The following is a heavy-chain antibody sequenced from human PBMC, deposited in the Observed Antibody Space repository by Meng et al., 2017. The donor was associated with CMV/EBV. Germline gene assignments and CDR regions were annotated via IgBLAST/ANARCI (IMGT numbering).Heavy chain of an antibody. CDR3: ARADDDHIVVVPAALNL. CDR1: GFTFSSYA. Sequence: GGSLRLSCAASGFTFSSYAVHWVRQAPGKGLEWVAVISYDGSNKYYADSVKGRFTISRDNSKNTLYLQMNSLRAEDTAAYYCARADDDHIVVVPAALNLWGQGTLVTVSS. D-gene: IGHD2-2*01. CDR2: ISYDGSNK. J-gene: IGHJ5*02. V-gene: IGHV3-30-3*01.